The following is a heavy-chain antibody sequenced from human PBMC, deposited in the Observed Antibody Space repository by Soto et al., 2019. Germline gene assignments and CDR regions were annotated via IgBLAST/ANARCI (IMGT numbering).Heavy chain of an antibody. CDR1: GYTFTSYA. D-gene: IGHD6-13*01. J-gene: IGHJ6*03. Sequence: ASVKVSCKASGYTFTSYAMHWVRQAPGQRLEWMGWINAGNGNTKYSQKFQGRVTITRDTSASTAYMELSSLRSEDTAVYYCAIIGDSSSWTNSGGGYYEDVWGKGTTVTV. V-gene: IGHV1-3*01. CDR3: AIIGDSSSWTNSGGGYYEDV. CDR2: INAGNGNT.